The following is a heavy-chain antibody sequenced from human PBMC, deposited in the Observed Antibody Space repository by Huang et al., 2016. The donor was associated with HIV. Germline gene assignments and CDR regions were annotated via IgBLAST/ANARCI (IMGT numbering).Heavy chain of an antibody. V-gene: IGHV4-34*01. D-gene: IGHD2-21*02. Sequence: QVRLHQWGTGVLKPSETLSLKCAVYGGSFSCHYWTWIRQSPGKGLEWSGEIDHRGTTSPNSSLKSRVSMSLDTSKSQFYLNLTSVTATDTGKYYCARQRMTEGNSESTWSYFDSWGQGTLVIVSS. CDR1: GGSFSCHY. CDR2: IDHRGTT. J-gene: IGHJ4*02. CDR3: ARQRMTEGNSESTWSYFDS.